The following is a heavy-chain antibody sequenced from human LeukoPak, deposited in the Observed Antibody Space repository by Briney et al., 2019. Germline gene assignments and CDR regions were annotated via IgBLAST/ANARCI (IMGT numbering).Heavy chain of an antibody. Sequence: GGSLRLSCAASGFTFSSYAMHWVRQAPGKGLEWEAVISYDGSNKYYADSVKGRFTISRDNSKNTLYLQMNSLRAEDAAVYYCARDSPYGDYGDWGQGTLVTVSS. CDR3: ARDSPYGDYGD. D-gene: IGHD4-17*01. CDR2: ISYDGSNK. CDR1: GFTFSSYA. J-gene: IGHJ4*02. V-gene: IGHV3-30-3*01.